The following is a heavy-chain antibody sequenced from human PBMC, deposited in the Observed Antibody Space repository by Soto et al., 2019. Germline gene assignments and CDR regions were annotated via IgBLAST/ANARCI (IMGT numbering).Heavy chain of an antibody. CDR2: VYQSGTT. V-gene: IGHV4-39*01. CDR1: GASISTSSDF. Sequence: SETLSLTCSVSGASISTSSDFWGWIRKAPGKGLEWIGNVYQSGTTRLNPSLKSRVSIFVDRSKNQFSLELNSATAADRAVYYCARQPESTSYFDYWGQGILVTVSS. D-gene: IGHD2-2*01. CDR3: ARQPESTSYFDY. J-gene: IGHJ4*02.